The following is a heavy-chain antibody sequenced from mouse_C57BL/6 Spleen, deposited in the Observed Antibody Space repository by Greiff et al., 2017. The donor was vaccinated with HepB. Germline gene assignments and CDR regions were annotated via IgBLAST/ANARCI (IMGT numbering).Heavy chain of an antibody. D-gene: IGHD3-2*02. CDR2: IYPGSGST. J-gene: IGHJ3*01. V-gene: IGHV1-55*01. Sequence: QVQLQQPGAELVKPGASVKMSCKASGYTFTSYWITWVKQRPGQGLEWIGDIYPGSGSTNYNEKFKSKATLTVGTSSSTAYMQLSSLTSEDSAVYYCASQAPPDSSGEEFAYWGQGTLVTVSA. CDR3: ASQAPPDSSGEEFAY. CDR1: GYTFTSYW.